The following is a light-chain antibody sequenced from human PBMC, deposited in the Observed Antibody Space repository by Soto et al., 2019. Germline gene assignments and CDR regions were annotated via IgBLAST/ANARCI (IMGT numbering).Light chain of an antibody. Sequence: QSALTQPASVSGSPGQSITISCTGTSSDVGSYKFVSWYQHHPGKAPKLMIYEGSKRPSGISNRFSGSKSGNTASLTISGLQAEVEADYYCCSYAGRSTPYVFGTGTKVTVL. CDR1: SSDVGSYKF. J-gene: IGLJ1*01. CDR2: EGS. CDR3: CSYAGRSTPYV. V-gene: IGLV2-23*01.